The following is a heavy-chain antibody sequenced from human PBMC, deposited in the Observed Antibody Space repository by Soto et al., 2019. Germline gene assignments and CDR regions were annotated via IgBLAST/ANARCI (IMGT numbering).Heavy chain of an antibody. CDR3: EKGPTVVGAVISVDYYYGMYV. Sequence: GGSLRLSCTASGFTFSTSSVSWVRQAPGRGLEWVSGSSGSGAGTYYADSVKGRFTISRDNSKNTLYLQMSGLRAEDAAVYYCEKGPTVVGAVISVDYYYGMYVWGQGTPVTVSS. CDR1: GFTFSTSS. CDR2: SSGSGAGT. V-gene: IGHV3-23*01. D-gene: IGHD3-3*01. J-gene: IGHJ6*02.